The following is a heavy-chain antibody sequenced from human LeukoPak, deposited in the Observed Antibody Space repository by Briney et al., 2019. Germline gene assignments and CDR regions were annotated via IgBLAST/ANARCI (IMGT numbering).Heavy chain of an antibody. CDR1: GYTFTSYD. CDR2: MNPNSGNT. J-gene: IGHJ5*02. Sequence: ASVKVSCKASGYTFTSYDINWVRQATGQGLEWMGWMNPNSGNTGYAQKFQGRVTMTRNTSISTAYMGLSSLRSEDTAVYYCARASNSRIDWFDPWGQGTLVTVSS. D-gene: IGHD6-6*01. V-gene: IGHV1-8*01. CDR3: ARASNSRIDWFDP.